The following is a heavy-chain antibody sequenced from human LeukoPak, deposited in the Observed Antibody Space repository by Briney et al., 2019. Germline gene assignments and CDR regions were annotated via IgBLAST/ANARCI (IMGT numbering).Heavy chain of an antibody. CDR1: GYTFPDCF. CDR2: INPNSGGT. Sequence: ASVKVSCKASGYTFPDCFMHWVRQAPGQGLEWMGWINPNSGGTSYAQKFQGRVTMTRDTSVTTAYMDLGRLRSDDTAVYYRARGRAGDYFDSWGQGTLVTVSS. V-gene: IGHV1-2*02. CDR3: ARGRAGDYFDS. J-gene: IGHJ4*02.